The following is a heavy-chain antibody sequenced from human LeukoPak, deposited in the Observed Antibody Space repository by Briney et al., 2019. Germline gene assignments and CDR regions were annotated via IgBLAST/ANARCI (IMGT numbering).Heavy chain of an antibody. D-gene: IGHD6-13*01. CDR1: RFTFSSYS. J-gene: IGHJ4*02. Sequence: GGSLRLSCATSRFTFSSYSMNWVRQAPGKGLEWVSFISSSSSIIHYADSVKGRFTISRDNAKNTLYLQMNSLRAEDTAVYYCAKDLGAAAGKPPRSLWGQGTLVTVSS. V-gene: IGHV3-48*04. CDR2: ISSSSSII. CDR3: AKDLGAAAGKPPRSL.